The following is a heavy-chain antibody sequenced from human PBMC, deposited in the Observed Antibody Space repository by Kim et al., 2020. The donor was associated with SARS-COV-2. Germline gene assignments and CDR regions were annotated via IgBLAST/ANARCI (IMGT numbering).Heavy chain of an antibody. CDR1: GGTLSSYA. J-gene: IGHJ4*02. CDR3: ARSGFRMRIPPLNYFDY. Sequence: SVKVSCKASGGTLSSYAVSWVRQAPGQGLEWVGGIIPIFATANYAQKFQGRVTITADEITSTAYMELSSLRSEDTAVYYCARSGFRMRIPPLNYFDYWGQGTLVTVSS. D-gene: IGHD3-10*01. V-gene: IGHV1-69*13. CDR2: IIPIFATA.